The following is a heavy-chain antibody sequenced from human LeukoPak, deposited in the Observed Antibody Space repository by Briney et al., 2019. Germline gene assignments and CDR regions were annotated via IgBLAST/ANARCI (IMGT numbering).Heavy chain of an antibody. V-gene: IGHV4-39*07. J-gene: IGHJ4*02. CDR2: IYHSGST. CDR1: GGSISSSSYY. D-gene: IGHD5-12*01. Sequence: SETLSLTCTVSGGSISSSSYYWGWIRQPPGKGLEWIGSIYHSGSTYYNPSLKSRVTISVDTSKNQFSLKLSSVTAADTAVYYCARVDIVATRFDYWGQGTLVTVSS. CDR3: ARVDIVATRFDY.